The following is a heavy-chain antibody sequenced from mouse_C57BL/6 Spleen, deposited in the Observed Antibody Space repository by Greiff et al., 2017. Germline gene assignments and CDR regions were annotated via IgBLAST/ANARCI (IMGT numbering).Heavy chain of an antibody. CDR2: IYPGDGDT. V-gene: IGHV1-82*01. Sequence: ESGPELVKPGASVKISCKASGYAFSSSWMNWVKQRPGKGLEWIGRIYPGDGDTNYNGKFKGKATLTADKSSSTAYMQLSSLTSEDSAVYFCARGLAYFDYWGQGTTLTVSS. J-gene: IGHJ2*01. CDR3: ARGLAYFDY. D-gene: IGHD4-1*01. CDR1: GYAFSSSW.